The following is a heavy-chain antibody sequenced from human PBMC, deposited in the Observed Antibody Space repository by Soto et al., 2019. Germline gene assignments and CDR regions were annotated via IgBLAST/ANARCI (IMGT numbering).Heavy chain of an antibody. V-gene: IGHV4-4*02. J-gene: IGHJ5*02. CDR3: AGFRAVAGTYWFDP. CDR1: GGSISSSNW. CDR2: IYHSGST. D-gene: IGHD6-19*01. Sequence: QVQLQESGPGLVKPSGTLSLTCAVSGGSISSSNWWSWVRQPPGKGLEWFGEIYHSGSTNYNPSHKSRVTISVDTSKNQFSLKLSSVTAADTDVYYCAGFRAVAGTYWFDPWGQGTLVTVSS.